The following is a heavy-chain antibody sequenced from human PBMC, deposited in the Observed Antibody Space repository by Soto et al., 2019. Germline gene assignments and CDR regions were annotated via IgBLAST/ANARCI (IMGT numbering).Heavy chain of an antibody. CDR3: ARLNTASKSIAAAGTDYGMDV. D-gene: IGHD6-13*01. J-gene: IGHJ6*02. Sequence: SVKVSCKASGGTFSSYAISWVRQAPGQRLEWMGGIIPIFGTANYAQKFQGRVTITADESTSTAYMELSSLRSEDTAVYYCARLNTASKSIAAAGTDYGMDVWGQGTTVTVSS. CDR1: GGTFSSYA. V-gene: IGHV1-69*13. CDR2: IIPIFGTA.